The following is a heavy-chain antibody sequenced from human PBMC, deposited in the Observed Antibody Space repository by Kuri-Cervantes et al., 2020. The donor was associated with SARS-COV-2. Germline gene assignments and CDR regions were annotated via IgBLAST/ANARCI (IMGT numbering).Heavy chain of an antibody. D-gene: IGHD6-13*01. Sequence: GRSLRLPCKASGYTSTSYGISWVRQAPGQGLDWMGWISVYNGNTNYAQKLQGRVTMTTETPTSTAYMEMRSLRSDATAGYYCARDHMQLRGMDVWGQGTTVTVSS. CDR3: ARDHMQLRGMDV. V-gene: IGHV1-18*04. J-gene: IGHJ6*02. CDR2: ISVYNGNT. CDR1: GYTSTSYG.